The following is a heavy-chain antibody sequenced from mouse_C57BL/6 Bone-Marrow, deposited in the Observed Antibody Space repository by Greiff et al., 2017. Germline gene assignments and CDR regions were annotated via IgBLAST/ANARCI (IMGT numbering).Heavy chain of an antibody. CDR2: IYPGSGST. CDR3: ARPYYSNDWYVDV. V-gene: IGHV1-55*01. D-gene: IGHD2-5*01. Sequence: QVQLQQPGAELVKPGASVKMSCKASGYTFTSYWITWVKQRPGQDLEWIGDIYPGSGSTTYNEKFKSKATLTVDTSSSTAGMQLSSLTSEDSAVYYCARPYYSNDWYVDVWGTGTTVTVSA. J-gene: IGHJ1*03. CDR1: GYTFTSYW.